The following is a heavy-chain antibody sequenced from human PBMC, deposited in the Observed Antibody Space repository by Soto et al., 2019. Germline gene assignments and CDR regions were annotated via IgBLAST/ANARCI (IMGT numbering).Heavy chain of an antibody. CDR3: ARALTDAEGFGYYYGMDV. Sequence: SETLSLTCAVSGGSISSNEWWSWVRQPPGEGRVWVGEIYHTGSTNYNPSLKSRVTISVDKYKNQISLKLNSVTAADTAVYFCARALTDAEGFGYYYGMDVWGQGTTVTVSS. J-gene: IGHJ6*02. D-gene: IGHD3-10*01. CDR1: GGSISSNEW. CDR2: IYHTGST. V-gene: IGHV4-4*02.